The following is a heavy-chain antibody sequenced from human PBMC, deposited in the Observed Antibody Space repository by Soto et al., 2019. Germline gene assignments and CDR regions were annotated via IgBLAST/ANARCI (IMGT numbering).Heavy chain of an antibody. CDR1: GYTFTYYA. CDR3: ARDKYYYESSGYYPLYGMDV. D-gene: IGHD3-22*01. Sequence: ASVKVSCKASGYTFTYYAMHWVRQAPGQRLEWMGWINAGNGNTQYSQKFQGRVTITRDTSANTAYMELSSLRSEDTAVYYCARDKYYYESSGYYPLYGMDVWGQGATVTVTS. V-gene: IGHV1-3*01. CDR2: INAGNGNT. J-gene: IGHJ6*02.